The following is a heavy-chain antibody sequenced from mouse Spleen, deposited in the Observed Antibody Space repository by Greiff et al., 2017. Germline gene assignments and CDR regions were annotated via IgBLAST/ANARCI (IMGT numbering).Heavy chain of an antibody. V-gene: IGHV2-5*01. CDR2: IWRGGST. J-gene: IGHJ1*01. CDR3: AKTSYDYGSYWYFDV. CDR1: GFSLTSYG. D-gene: IGHD2-4*01. Sequence: VQLVESGPGLVQPSQSLSITCTVSGFSLTSYGVHWVRQSPGKGLEWLGVIWRGGSTDYNAAFMSRLSITKDNSKSQVFFKMNSLQADDTAIYYCAKTSYDYGSYWYFDVWGAGTTVTVSS.